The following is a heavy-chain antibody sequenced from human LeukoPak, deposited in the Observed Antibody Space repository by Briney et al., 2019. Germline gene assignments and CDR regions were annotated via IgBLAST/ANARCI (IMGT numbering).Heavy chain of an antibody. CDR1: GFTLSSNW. J-gene: IGHJ4*02. V-gene: IGHV3-30*18. CDR2: ISYDGSSK. CDR3: AKERTGVWHFDL. Sequence: GGALTLSCPASGFTLSSNWWSLVRQAPGKWLEWVAVISYDGSSKYYADSVKGRFTISRDNSKNTLYLQMNRLRVDDTAVYFCAKERTGVWHFDLWGQGTLVTVSS. D-gene: IGHD5/OR15-5a*01.